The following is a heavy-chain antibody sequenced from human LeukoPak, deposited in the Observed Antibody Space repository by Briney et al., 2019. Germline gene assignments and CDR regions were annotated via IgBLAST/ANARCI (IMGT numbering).Heavy chain of an antibody. D-gene: IGHD5-18*01. CDR1: GGTFISYA. CDR3: ARDPDTAMVTHDY. Sequence: GASVKVSYKASGGTFISYAISWVRQAPGQGGEWMGRIIPILGIANYAQKFQGRVTITADKSTSTAYMELSSLRSEDTAVYYCARDPDTAMVTHDYWGQGTLVTVSS. CDR2: IIPILGIA. J-gene: IGHJ4*02. V-gene: IGHV1-69*04.